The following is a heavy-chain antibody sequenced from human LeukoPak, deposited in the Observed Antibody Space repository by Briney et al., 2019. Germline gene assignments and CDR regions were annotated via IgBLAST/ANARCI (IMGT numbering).Heavy chain of an antibody. CDR3: ARGRYYYGSGSYTDYFDY. Sequence: GTSLRLSCAASGFTFSSYSMNWVRQAPGKGLEWVSYISSSSSAIYYADSMKGRFTLSRDNAKNSLYLQMNSLRDEDTAVYYCARGRYYYGSGSYTDYFDYWGQGTLVTVSS. V-gene: IGHV3-48*02. J-gene: IGHJ4*02. D-gene: IGHD3-10*01. CDR1: GFTFSSYS. CDR2: ISSSSSAI.